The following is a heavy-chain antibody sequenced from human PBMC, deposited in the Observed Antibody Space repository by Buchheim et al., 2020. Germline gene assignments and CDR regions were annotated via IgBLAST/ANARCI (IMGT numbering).Heavy chain of an antibody. CDR3: VKDRYGGNTYFDS. V-gene: IGHV3-30*18. Sequence: QVQLVESGGGVVQPGRSLRLSCAASGFIFSNYGVHWVRQSPGKGLEWVAVVSFDGNDKYYADSVKGRLAISRDNSKNTLYLQMNSLRPEDTALYSCVKDRYGGNTYFDSWGQGTL. CDR1: GFIFSNYG. D-gene: IGHD4-23*01. J-gene: IGHJ4*02. CDR2: VSFDGNDK.